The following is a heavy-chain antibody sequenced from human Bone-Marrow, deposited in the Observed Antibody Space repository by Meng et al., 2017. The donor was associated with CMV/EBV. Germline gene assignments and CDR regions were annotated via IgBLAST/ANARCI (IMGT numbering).Heavy chain of an antibody. D-gene: IGHD2/OR15-2a*01. J-gene: IGHJ4*02. Sequence: LGQPGACVEYPGFSVKVSCKASGGPFRSYAISLVRQAPGQGLEWMGWINPNSGGTNYAQKFQGRVTMTRDTSISTAYMELNSLRVEDTAVYYCARGLEEYLGWEMGYWGQGTLVTVSS. CDR1: GGPFRSYA. V-gene: IGHV1-2*02. CDR2: INPNSGGT. CDR3: ARGLEEYLGWEMGY.